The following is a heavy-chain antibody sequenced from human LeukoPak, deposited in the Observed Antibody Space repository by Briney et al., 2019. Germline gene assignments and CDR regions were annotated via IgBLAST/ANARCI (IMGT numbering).Heavy chain of an antibody. CDR3: ARALGYCTNGVCYPIYHYFYMDV. Sequence: GASVKVSCKASGCTLSSYASSAVRPAPGQGLAWMGGIFPIFGTAKYAQKFQGRVTITAHKSTHTAYMELNSLRSEDTAVYYCARALGYCTNGVCYPIYHYFYMDVWGKGTTVPVSS. J-gene: IGHJ6*03. CDR2: IFPIFGTA. CDR1: GCTLSSYA. V-gene: IGHV1-69*06. D-gene: IGHD2-8*01.